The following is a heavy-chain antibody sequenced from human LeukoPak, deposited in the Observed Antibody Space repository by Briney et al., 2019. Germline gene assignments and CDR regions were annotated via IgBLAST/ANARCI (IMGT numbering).Heavy chain of an antibody. Sequence: TXSGGSISSXXXXWIRQXPGKXXXXXGDIYYSGSTNYNPSLKSRVTISVDTSKNQFSLKLSSVTAADTAVYYCARETGTTQYYYYYYMDVWGKGTTVTVSS. CDR3: ARETGTTQYYYYYYMDV. J-gene: IGHJ6*03. CDR1: GGSISSXX. CDR2: IYYSGST. V-gene: IGHV4-59*01. D-gene: IGHD1-7*01.